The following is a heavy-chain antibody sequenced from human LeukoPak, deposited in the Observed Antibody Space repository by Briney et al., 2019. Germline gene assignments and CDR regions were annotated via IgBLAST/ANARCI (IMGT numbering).Heavy chain of an antibody. CDR1: GGSISSYY. J-gene: IGHJ4*02. Sequence: SETLSLTCTVSGGSISSYYWSWIRQPPGKGLEWIGYIYYSGSTNYNPSLKSRVTISVDTSKNQFSLKLSSVTAADTAVYHCARGGGGYCSGGSCSYYFDYWGQGTLVTVSS. CDR3: ARGGGGYCSGGSCSYYFDY. CDR2: IYYSGST. D-gene: IGHD2-15*01. V-gene: IGHV4-59*01.